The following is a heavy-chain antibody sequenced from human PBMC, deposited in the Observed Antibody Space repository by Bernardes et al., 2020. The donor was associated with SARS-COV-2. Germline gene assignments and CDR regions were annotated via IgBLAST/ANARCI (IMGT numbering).Heavy chain of an antibody. D-gene: IGHD6-13*01. V-gene: IGHV3-23*01. CDR2: ISGPGRT. CDR3: AKELADGSSWRDYSDYFGMDV. CDR1: GFTFSNYA. J-gene: IGHJ6*02. Sequence: GGSLRLSCAASGFTFSNYAMHWVRQAPGKGLEWVSDISGPGRTYYADSVRGRFTISRDNSKNTMYLEMNSMRFEDTAVYYCAKELADGSSWRDYSDYFGMDVWGQGTKVTVSS.